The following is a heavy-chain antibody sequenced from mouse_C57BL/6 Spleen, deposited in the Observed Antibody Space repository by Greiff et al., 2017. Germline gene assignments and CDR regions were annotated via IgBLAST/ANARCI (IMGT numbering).Heavy chain of an antibody. V-gene: IGHV1-80*01. D-gene: IGHD2-1*01. Sequence: QVQLQQSGAELVQPGASVKISCKASGYAFSSYWLNWVKQRPGKGLEWIGQIYPGDGDTNYNGKFKGKATLTADKSSSTAYMQLSSLTSEDSAVYFCARDGNYWDYFDYWGQGTTLTVSS. CDR3: ARDGNYWDYFDY. CDR2: IYPGDGDT. CDR1: GYAFSSYW. J-gene: IGHJ2*01.